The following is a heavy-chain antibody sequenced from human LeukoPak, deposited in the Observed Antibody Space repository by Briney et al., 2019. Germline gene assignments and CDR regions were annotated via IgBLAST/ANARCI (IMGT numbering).Heavy chain of an antibody. J-gene: IGHJ5*02. D-gene: IGHD1-14*01. CDR3: ARLTARSWFDP. CDR2: ISYSGST. CDR1: GGSISSDY. Sequence: PSETLSLTCTVSGGSISSDYWSWIRHPPAKGLECIGHISYSGSTNSNPSLKSRVTISIDTSKNQFSLKLTSVTATDTAVYYCARLTARSWFDPWGQGTLVTVSS. V-gene: IGHV4-59*08.